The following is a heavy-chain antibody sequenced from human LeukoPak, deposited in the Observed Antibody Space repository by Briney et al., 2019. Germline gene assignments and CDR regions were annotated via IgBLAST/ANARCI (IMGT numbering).Heavy chain of an antibody. Sequence: AETLSLTCTVSGGSISSYYWSWIRQPPGKGLEWIGYIYYSGSTNYNPSLKSRVTISVDTSKNQFSLKLSSVTAADTAVYYCARGQYYDSSGYLERWGQGTLVTVSS. CDR1: GGSISSYY. CDR2: IYYSGST. D-gene: IGHD3-22*01. CDR3: ARGQYYDSSGYLER. J-gene: IGHJ4*02. V-gene: IGHV4-59*01.